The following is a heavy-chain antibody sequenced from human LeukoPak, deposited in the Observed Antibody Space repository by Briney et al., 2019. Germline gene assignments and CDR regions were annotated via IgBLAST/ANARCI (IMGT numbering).Heavy chain of an antibody. Sequence: SETLSLTCTVSGGSISSYYWSWIRQPPGKGLEWIGRIYTSGSTNYNPSLKSRVTMSVDTSKNQFSLKLSSVTAADTAVYYCARDRVPYSSSWSYDYWGQGALVTVSS. V-gene: IGHV4-4*07. CDR1: GGSISSYY. CDR3: ARDRVPYSSSWSYDY. D-gene: IGHD6-13*01. CDR2: IYTSGST. J-gene: IGHJ4*02.